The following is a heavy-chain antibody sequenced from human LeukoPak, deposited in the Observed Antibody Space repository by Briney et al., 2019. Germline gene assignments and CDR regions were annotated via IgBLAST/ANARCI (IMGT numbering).Heavy chain of an antibody. CDR2: INHDGSST. Sequence: GGSLRLSCAASAVTFSSYWMHSVRQAPGKGLEWVSRINHDGSSTNYADSVKGRFTISRDNVKNTLYLQMNSLRAEDTAVYYCATPGIRDQYDFDSWGQGTLVTVSS. V-gene: IGHV3-74*01. D-gene: IGHD6-13*01. CDR1: AVTFSSYW. J-gene: IGHJ4*02. CDR3: ATPGIRDQYDFDS.